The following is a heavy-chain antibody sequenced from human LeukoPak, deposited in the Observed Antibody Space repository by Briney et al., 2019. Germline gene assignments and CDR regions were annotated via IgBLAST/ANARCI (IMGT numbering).Heavy chain of an antibody. D-gene: IGHD6-6*01. CDR2: IYHSGST. CDR3: ARGISLAARPGVFDY. CDR1: GYSISSGYY. V-gene: IGHV4-38-2*02. Sequence: SETLSLTCTVSGYSISSGYYWGWIRQPPGKGLEWIGSIYHSGSTYYNPSLKSRVTISVDTSKNQFSLKLSSVTAADTAVYYCARGISLAARPGVFDYWGQGTLVTVSS. J-gene: IGHJ4*02.